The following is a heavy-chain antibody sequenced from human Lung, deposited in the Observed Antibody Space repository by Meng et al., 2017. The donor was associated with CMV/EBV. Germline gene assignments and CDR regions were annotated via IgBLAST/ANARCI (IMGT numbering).Heavy chain of an antibody. CDR3: ARDPRLCSSTSCYGY. Sequence: SETXSLXCTVSGGSVSSGSYYWSWIRQPPGKGLEWIGYIYYSGRTNYNPSLKSRVTISVDTSKNQFSLKLSSVTAADTAVYYCARDPRLCSSTSCYGYWGQGTLVTVSS. V-gene: IGHV4-61*01. J-gene: IGHJ4*02. D-gene: IGHD2-2*01. CDR1: GGSVSSGSYY. CDR2: IYYSGRT.